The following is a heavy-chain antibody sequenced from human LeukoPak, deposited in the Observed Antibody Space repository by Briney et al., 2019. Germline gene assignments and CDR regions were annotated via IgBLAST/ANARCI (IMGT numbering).Heavy chain of an antibody. Sequence: SETLSLTCTVSGGSISSYYWNWIQQPPGEGLEWIGYIFYSGSTNYNPSLESRVAISLDTSKNQVSLNLRSVTAADTAIYYCARNSIGDLFFDSWGREHWSPSPQ. CDR2: IFYSGST. CDR1: GGSISSYY. D-gene: IGHD4-17*01. J-gene: IGHJ4*02. V-gene: IGHV4-59*01. CDR3: ARNSIGDLFFDS.